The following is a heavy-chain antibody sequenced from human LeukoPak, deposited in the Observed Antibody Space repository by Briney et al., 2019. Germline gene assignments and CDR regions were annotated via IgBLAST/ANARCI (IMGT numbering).Heavy chain of an antibody. CDR1: GGSITGSSYY. J-gene: IGHJ4*02. D-gene: IGHD3-22*01. Sequence: SETLSLTCSVSGGSITGSSYYWAWIRQPPGKGLEWIGSMYYSGSTYYNSSLKSRVTISVDTSKNQFSLKLTSVTAADTAVYYCARQYYDSTGYYYFDYWGQGTLVTVSS. CDR3: ARQYYDSTGYYYFDY. V-gene: IGHV4-39*01. CDR2: MYYSGST.